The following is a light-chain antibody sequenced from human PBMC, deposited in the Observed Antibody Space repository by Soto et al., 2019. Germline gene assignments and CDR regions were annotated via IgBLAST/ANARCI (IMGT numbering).Light chain of an antibody. CDR3: QQRSNWPPIT. CDR1: QSVSNN. Sequence: EIVMTQSPATLSVSPGEGATLSCRASQSVSNNLAWYQRKPGQAPRLLIYDASNRATGIPARFSGSGSGTDFTLTISSLEPEDFAVYYCQQRSNWPPITFGQGTRLEIK. V-gene: IGKV3-11*01. CDR2: DAS. J-gene: IGKJ5*01.